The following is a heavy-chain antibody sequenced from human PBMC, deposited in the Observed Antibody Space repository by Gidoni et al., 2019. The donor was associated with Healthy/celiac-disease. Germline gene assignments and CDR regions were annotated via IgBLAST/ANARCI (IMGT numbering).Heavy chain of an antibody. Sequence: EVQLLESGGGVVQPGGSLKLSVAASGCTFRSSGLNWSRQAPGQGLEWVSGISGSGSSTDSADSVKGRSTISRDNPKNALYLQMNSLRAEDTAVYYWAKDMANYYDISRDQAVDYWGQGTLVTVSS. CDR3: AKDMANYYDISRDQAVDY. D-gene: IGHD3-22*01. V-gene: IGHV3-23*01. CDR2: ISGSGSST. CDR1: GCTFRSSG. J-gene: IGHJ4*02.